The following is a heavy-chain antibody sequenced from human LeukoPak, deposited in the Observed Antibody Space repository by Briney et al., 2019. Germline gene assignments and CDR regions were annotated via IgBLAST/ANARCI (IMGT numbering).Heavy chain of an antibody. CDR1: GFTVSRNY. D-gene: IGHD2-2*01. CDR2: IYSGGST. CDR3: ARDLPFDY. V-gene: IGHV3-66*01. Sequence: TGGSLRLSCAASGFTVSRNYMNWVRQAPGKGLEWVSVIYSGGSTYYADSVKGRFTISRDNSKSTLYLQMNSLRAEDTAVYYCARDLPFDYWGQGTLVTVSS. J-gene: IGHJ4*02.